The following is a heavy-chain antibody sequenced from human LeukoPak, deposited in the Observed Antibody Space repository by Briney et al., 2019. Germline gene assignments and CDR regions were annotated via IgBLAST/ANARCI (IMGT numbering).Heavy chain of an antibody. CDR1: GYSISSGYY. J-gene: IGHJ4*02. V-gene: IGHV4-38-2*02. CDR3: ARGRGYSSSRHFDY. CDR2: IYYSGSF. D-gene: IGHD5-18*01. Sequence: SETLSLTCTVSGYSISSGYYWGWIRQPPGKGLEWIGSIYYSGSFYYNPSLKSRVTISMDTSKNQFSLRLSSVTAADTAVYYCARGRGYSSSRHFDYWGQGTLVTVSS.